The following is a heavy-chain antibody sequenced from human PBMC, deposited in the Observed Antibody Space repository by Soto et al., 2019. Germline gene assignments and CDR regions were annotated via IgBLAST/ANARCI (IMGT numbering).Heavy chain of an antibody. CDR3: ARAPPDCAVAARVFDY. CDR1: GGSISSGGYY. J-gene: IGHJ4*02. V-gene: IGHV4-31*03. D-gene: IGHD2-21*01. CDR2: IYYSGIT. Sequence: QVHLQESGPGLVKPSQTLSLTCTVSGGSISSGGYYWSWLRQHPGKGLGLIGYIYYSGITYYNPSLKSRVTISVDTSKSQFTLKLSSVTDAETAVYDCARAPPDCAVAARVFDYWGQGTLVTVSS.